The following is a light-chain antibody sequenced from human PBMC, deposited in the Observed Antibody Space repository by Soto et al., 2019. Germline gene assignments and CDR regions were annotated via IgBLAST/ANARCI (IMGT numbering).Light chain of an antibody. CDR2: RAS. J-gene: IGKJ3*01. Sequence: EIVMTQSPATLSVSPGERATLSCRASQSVSSNLAWYQQKPGQPPKLLIYRASIRESGVPDRFSGSGSGTDFTLTITRLEPEDFAMYYCQHFDNSRAELSFGPGTKVDIK. V-gene: IGKV3-15*01. CDR3: QHFDNSRAELS. CDR1: QSVSSN.